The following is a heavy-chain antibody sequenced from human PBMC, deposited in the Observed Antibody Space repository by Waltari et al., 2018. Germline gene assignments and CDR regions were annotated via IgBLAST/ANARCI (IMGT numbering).Heavy chain of an antibody. V-gene: IGHV3-33*01. CDR3: ARDFASTYFFDY. CDR2: IWYDGRYE. CDR1: GFDFRGCV. J-gene: IGHJ4*02. Sequence: QVQLVESGGGVVQPGRSLRLSCAASGFDFRGCVMHWVRQAPGMGLGWVAVIWYDGRYEDYADSVKGRFTSSRDNSKDTLYLQMNSLRAEDTAVYYCARDFASTYFFDYWGQGTLVTVSS.